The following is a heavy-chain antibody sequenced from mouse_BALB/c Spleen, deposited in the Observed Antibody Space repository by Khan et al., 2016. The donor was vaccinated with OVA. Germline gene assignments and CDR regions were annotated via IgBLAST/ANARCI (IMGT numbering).Heavy chain of an antibody. CDR2: IYYSGTV. CDR3: ARDYGSLYWFVDV. J-gene: IGHJ1*01. V-gene: IGHV3-5*02. CDR1: GISITSGNYR. D-gene: IGHD1-1*01. Sequence: EVQLQESGPGLVKPSQTVSLTCTVTGISITSGNYRWSWIRHFPGNKLEWIVNIYYSGTVTYNPSLTSRTTITRDTSKNHFFQEMNSLTAEDTATDSCARDYGSLYWFVDVWGAGTTVTVSS.